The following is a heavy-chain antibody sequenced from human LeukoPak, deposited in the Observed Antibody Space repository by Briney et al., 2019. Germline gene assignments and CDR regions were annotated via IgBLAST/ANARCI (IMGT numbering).Heavy chain of an antibody. CDR3: ARGRRLGRSIKPPGSSGYDSPTFDY. CDR1: GGSISSGSYS. D-gene: IGHD5-12*01. V-gene: IGHV4-30-4*07. Sequence: SETLSLTCAVSGGSISSGSYSWTWIRQPPGKGLEWIGYFFYTGSTYYNPSLKSRVTISLDTSKNQFSLKLSSVTAADTAVYHCARGRRLGRSIKPPGSSGYDSPTFDYWGQGTLVTVSS. CDR2: FFYTGST. J-gene: IGHJ4*02.